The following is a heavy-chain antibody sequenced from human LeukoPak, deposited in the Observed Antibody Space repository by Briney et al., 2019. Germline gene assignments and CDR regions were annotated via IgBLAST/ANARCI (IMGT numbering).Heavy chain of an antibody. CDR1: GGSISSYY. CDR2: IYYSGST. CDR3: AGGIAVAGFDYFDY. Sequence: SETLSLTCTVSGGSISSYYWSWIRQPPGKGLEWIGYIYYSGSTNYNPSLKSRVTISVDTSKNQFSLKLSSVTAADTAVYYFAGGIAVAGFDYFDYWGQGTLVTVSS. V-gene: IGHV4-59*01. D-gene: IGHD6-19*01. J-gene: IGHJ4*02.